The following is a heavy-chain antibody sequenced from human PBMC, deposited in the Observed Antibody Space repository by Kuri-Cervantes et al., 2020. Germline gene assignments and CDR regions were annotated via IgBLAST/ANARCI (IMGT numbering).Heavy chain of an antibody. D-gene: IGHD6-19*01. CDR2: INHSGST. CDR3: ARSPGSGWSN. V-gene: IGHV4-38-2*01. J-gene: IGHJ4*02. Sequence: SETLSLTCAVSGYSISSGYYWGWIRQPPGKGLEWIGEINHSGSTNYNPSLKSRVTISVDTSKNQFSLKLSSVTAADTAVYYCARSPGSGWSNWGQGTLVTVSS. CDR1: GYSISSGYY.